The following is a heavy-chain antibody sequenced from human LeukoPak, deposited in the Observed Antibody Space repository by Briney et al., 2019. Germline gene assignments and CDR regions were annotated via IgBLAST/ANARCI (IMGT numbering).Heavy chain of an antibody. CDR3: VVVVEPPDSDGFDV. V-gene: IGHV3-74*01. Sequence: PGGSLRLSCAASGFTFGNSWVHWVRQAPGKGLVWVSLINADGSTATYADSVNGRFTISRDNARNTLSLQMNSLTIEDTAVYYCVVVVEPPDSDGFDVWGQGTMITVSS. CDR1: GFTFGNSW. J-gene: IGHJ3*01. CDR2: INADGSTA. D-gene: IGHD1-14*01.